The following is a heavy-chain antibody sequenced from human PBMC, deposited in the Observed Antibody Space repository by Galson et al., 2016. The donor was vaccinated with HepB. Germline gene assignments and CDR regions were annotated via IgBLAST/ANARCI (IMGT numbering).Heavy chain of an antibody. V-gene: IGHV4-39*02. CDR2: MFYGGSI. CDR1: GGSISNSAYY. J-gene: IGHJ4*02. D-gene: IGHD3-10*01. Sequence: TLSLTCTVSGGSISNSAYYWGWIRQPPGKGLEWIGSMFYGGSIYYNPSLESRLTMSIDTSKNHLSLNLTSVTAADTAVYYCARVGSNYGWTNRVLFDSWGQGTLVTVSS. CDR3: ARVGSNYGWTNRVLFDS.